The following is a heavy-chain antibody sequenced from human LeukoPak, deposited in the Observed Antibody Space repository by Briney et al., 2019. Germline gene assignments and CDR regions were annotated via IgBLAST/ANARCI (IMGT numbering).Heavy chain of an antibody. Sequence: ASVKVLCKASGYKFTGYHKHWVRQAPGQGLGLMGYLNPNSGGTNYAQKFQGRVTMTRDTSISTAYMELSRLRSDDTAVYYCARVIRMVRGALGGNWFDPWGQGTLVTVSS. CDR3: ARVIRMVRGALGGNWFDP. V-gene: IGHV1-2*02. CDR1: GYKFTGYH. D-gene: IGHD3-10*01. CDR2: LNPNSGGT. J-gene: IGHJ5*02.